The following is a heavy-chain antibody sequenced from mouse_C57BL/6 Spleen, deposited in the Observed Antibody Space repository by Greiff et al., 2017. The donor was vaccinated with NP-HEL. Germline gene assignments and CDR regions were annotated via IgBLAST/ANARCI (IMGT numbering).Heavy chain of an antibody. CDR2: IDPENGDT. J-gene: IGHJ4*01. CDR3: TTRRDLLLRMDY. D-gene: IGHD1-1*01. Sequence: VQLQQSGAELVRPGASVKLSCTASGFNIKDDYMHWVKQRPEQGLEWIGWIDPENGDTEYASKFQGKATITADTSSNTAYLQLSSLTSEDTAVYYCTTRRDLLLRMDYWGQGTSVTVSS. CDR1: GFNIKDDY. V-gene: IGHV14-4*01.